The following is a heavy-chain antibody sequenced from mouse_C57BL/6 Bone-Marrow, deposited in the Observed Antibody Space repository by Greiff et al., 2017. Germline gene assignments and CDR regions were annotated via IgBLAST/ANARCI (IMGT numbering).Heavy chain of an antibody. CDR2: IDPENGDT. V-gene: IGHV14-4*01. CDR3: TTKGGRYFDV. Sequence: VQLQQSGAELVRPGASVKLSCTASGFNIKDDYMHWVKQRPEQGLEWIGWIDPENGDTEYASKFQGKATITADTSSNTAYLQLSSLTSEDTAVYDCTTKGGRYFDVWGTGTTVTVSS. D-gene: IGHD1-1*02. CDR1: GFNIKDDY. J-gene: IGHJ1*03.